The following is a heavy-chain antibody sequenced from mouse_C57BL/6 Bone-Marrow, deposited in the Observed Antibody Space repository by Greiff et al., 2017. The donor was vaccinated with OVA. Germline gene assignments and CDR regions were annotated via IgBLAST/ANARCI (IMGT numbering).Heavy chain of an antibody. Sequence: QVQLQQSGAELVKPGASVKLSCKASGYTFTSYWMHWVKQRPGQGLEWIGMIHPNSGSTNYNEKFKSKATLTVDKSSSTTYMQLSSLTSEDSAVYYCASPRRLFDYWGQGTTLTVSS. CDR1: GYTFTSYW. CDR3: ASPRRLFDY. CDR2: IHPNSGST. V-gene: IGHV1-64*01. J-gene: IGHJ2*01.